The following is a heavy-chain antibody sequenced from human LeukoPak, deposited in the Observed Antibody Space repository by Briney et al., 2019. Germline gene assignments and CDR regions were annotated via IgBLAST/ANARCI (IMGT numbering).Heavy chain of an antibody. CDR2: ISSSSSYI. V-gene: IGHV3-21*01. CDR3: ARDLGRGYDFYYYAMDV. D-gene: IGHD6-25*01. Sequence: GGSLRLSCAASGFTFSSYSMNWVRQAPGKGLEWVSSISSSSSYIYYADSVKGRFTISRDNAKNSLYLQMNSLRAEDTAVYYCARDLGRGYDFYYYAMDVWGKGTRSPSPQ. CDR1: GFTFSSYS. J-gene: IGHJ6*04.